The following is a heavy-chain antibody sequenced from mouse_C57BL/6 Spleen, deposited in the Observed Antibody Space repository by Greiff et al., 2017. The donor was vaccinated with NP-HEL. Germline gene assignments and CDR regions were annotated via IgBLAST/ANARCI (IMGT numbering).Heavy chain of an antibody. D-gene: IGHD4-1*01. CDR3: AREELGLFAD. V-gene: IGHV1-59*01. CDR1: GYTFTSYW. CDR2: IDPSDSYT. J-gene: IGHJ3*01. Sequence: QVQLQQPGAELVRPGTSVKLSCKASGYTFTSYWMHWVKQRPGQGLEWIGVIDPSDSYTNYNQKFKGKATLTVDTSSSTAYMQLSSLTSEDSAVYYCAREELGLFADWGQGTLVTVSA.